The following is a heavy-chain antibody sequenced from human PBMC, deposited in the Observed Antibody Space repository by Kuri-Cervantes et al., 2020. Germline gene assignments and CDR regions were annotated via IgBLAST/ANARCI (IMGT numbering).Heavy chain of an antibody. V-gene: IGHV1-2*02. CDR1: GYTFTGYY. D-gene: IGHD3-22*01. CDR3: AKTTAQVAPWFDRHFDL. CDR2: INPNSGGT. J-gene: IGHJ2*01. Sequence: ASVKVSCKASGYTFTGYYMHWVRQAPGQGLEWMGWINPNSGGTNYAQKFQGRVTMTRDTSISTAYMELSRLRSDDTAVYYCAKTTAQVAPWFDRHFDLWGRGTLVTVSS.